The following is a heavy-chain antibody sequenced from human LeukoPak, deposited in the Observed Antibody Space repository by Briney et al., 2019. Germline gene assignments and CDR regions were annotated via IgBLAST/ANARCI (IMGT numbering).Heavy chain of an antibody. J-gene: IGHJ2*01. Sequence: ASVKVSCKVSGYTLTELSMHWVRQAPGKGLEWMGGFDPEDGETIYAQKFQGRVTMTEDTSTDTAYMELSSLRSEDTAVYYCAIRYSSGWRDWYFDLWGRGTLVTVSS. CDR2: FDPEDGET. D-gene: IGHD6-19*01. CDR3: AIRYSSGWRDWYFDL. CDR1: GYTLTELS. V-gene: IGHV1-24*01.